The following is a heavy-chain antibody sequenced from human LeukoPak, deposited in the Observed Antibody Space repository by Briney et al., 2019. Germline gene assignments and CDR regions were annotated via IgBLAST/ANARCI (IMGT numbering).Heavy chain of an antibody. CDR1: GFTFSSYG. CDR3: AKVRSYYDSTGYYWYDY. Sequence: GGSLRLSCPASGFTFSSYGMHWVRQAPGKGLEWVAFIRYDGSNKYYADSAKGRFTISRDNSKNTLYLQMNSLRAEDTAVCYCAKVRSYYDSTGYYWYDYWGQGTLVTVSS. J-gene: IGHJ4*02. V-gene: IGHV3-30*02. CDR2: IRYDGSNK. D-gene: IGHD3-22*01.